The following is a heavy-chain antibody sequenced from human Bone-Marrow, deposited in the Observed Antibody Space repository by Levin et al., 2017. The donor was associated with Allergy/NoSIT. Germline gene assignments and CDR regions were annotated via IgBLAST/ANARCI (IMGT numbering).Heavy chain of an antibody. J-gene: IGHJ4*02. CDR1: GFSVSNHY. V-gene: IGHV3-53*01. CDR3: ARNVPVTDLGY. D-gene: IGHD1-14*01. Sequence: GESLKISCAASGFSVSNHYMTWVRQAPGRGLEWVSLIYSGGTTYYADSVKGRFTISRDNSKNTVYLQMNSLKAEDTAVYYCARNVPVTDLGYWGQGTLVTVSS. CDR2: IYSGGTT.